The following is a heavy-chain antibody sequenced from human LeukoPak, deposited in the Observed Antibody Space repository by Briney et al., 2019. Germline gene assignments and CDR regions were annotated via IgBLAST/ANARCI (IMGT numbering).Heavy chain of an antibody. CDR2: IYTTGTT. J-gene: IGHJ4*02. CDR3: ARDSGNERLGVYFDY. CDR1: GGSLSTYY. D-gene: IGHD7-27*01. Sequence: PSETLSLTCTVSGGSLSTYYWNWIRQPAGKGLEWIGRIYTTGTTNYNPSLKGRLTMSVDTSKNQFSLKLSSVTAADTAVYYCARDSGNERLGVYFDYWGQGTLVTVSS. V-gene: IGHV4-4*07.